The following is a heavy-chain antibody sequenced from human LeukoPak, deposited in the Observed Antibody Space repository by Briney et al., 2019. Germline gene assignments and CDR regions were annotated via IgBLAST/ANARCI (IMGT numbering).Heavy chain of an antibody. D-gene: IGHD2-2*01. V-gene: IGHV3-53*01. J-gene: IGHJ4*02. CDR1: GFTVSSSF. Sequence: PGGSLRLSCAASGFTVSSSFIYWVRRAPGKGLEWVSFIQRDDKTYYADSVKGRFTMSRDSSKNTLYLQMNSLGAADTAVYYCAREVISTPSYFDYWGQGILVTVSS. CDR2: IQRDDKT. CDR3: AREVISTPSYFDY.